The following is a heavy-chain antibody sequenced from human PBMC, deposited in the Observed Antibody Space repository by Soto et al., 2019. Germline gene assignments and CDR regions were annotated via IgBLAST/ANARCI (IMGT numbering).Heavy chain of an antibody. Sequence: EVQLSESGGDLRQPGGSLRLSCAASGFTFTNYAMTWVRQTPGKGLEWVSGISASGGLKYYADSVQGRFTVSRDNSKNILYLQMDNLRDEDTALYYCAREVGAPSGWLDPWSQGTQVTVSS. J-gene: IGHJ5*02. CDR3: AREVGAPSGWLDP. CDR2: ISASGGLK. D-gene: IGHD1-26*01. CDR1: GFTFTNYA. V-gene: IGHV3-23*01.